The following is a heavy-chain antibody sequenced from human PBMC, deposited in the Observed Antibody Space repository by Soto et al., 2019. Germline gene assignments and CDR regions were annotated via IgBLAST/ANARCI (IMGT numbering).Heavy chain of an antibody. CDR1: GYSFNSYW. V-gene: IGHV5-51*01. CDR3: ARSGCSSTSCLDYYYYGMDV. D-gene: IGHD2-2*01. J-gene: IGHJ6*02. CDR2: IYPGDSDT. Sequence: GESLKISCKGSGYSFNSYWSGWVRQMPGKGLEWMGIIYPGDSDTRYSPSFQGQVTISADKSISTAYLQWSSLKASDTAMYYCARSGCSSTSCLDYYYYGMDVWGQGTTVTVSS.